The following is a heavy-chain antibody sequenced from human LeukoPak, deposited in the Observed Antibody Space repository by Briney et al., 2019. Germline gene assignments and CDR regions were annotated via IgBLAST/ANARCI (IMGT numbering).Heavy chain of an antibody. CDR2: ISYDGSNK. J-gene: IGHJ4*02. D-gene: IGHD2-15*01. V-gene: IGHV3-30-3*01. CDR1: GFTFSSYA. CDR3: ARGGCSSGGSCYGADY. Sequence: GRSLRLSCAASGFTFSSYAMHWVRQAPGKGLEWVAVISYDGSNKYYADSVKGRFTISRDNSKNTLYLQMNSLRAEDTAVYYCARGGCSSGGSCYGADYWGQGTLVTVSS.